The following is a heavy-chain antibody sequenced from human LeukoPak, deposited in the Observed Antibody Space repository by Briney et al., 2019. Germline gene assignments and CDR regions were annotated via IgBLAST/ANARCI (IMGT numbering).Heavy chain of an antibody. CDR1: GFIFSTYS. CDR2: ISSSGTTI. J-gene: IGHJ4*02. D-gene: IGHD6-13*01. CDR3: ARDGPAAAGGDY. Sequence: GGSLRLSCAASGFIFSTYSTNWVRQAPGKGLEWVSYISSSGTTIHYADSVKGRFTISRDNAKNSLYLQMNSLRAEDTAAYYCARDGPAAAGGDYWGQGTLVTVSS. V-gene: IGHV3-48*04.